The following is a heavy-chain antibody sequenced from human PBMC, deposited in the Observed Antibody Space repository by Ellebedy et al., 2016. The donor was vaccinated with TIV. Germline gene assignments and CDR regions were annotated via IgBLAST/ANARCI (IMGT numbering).Heavy chain of an antibody. D-gene: IGHD2-2*01. CDR3: SRHRGYGMEV. Sequence: GESLKISCKASGYSFSTYWITWVRHLPGKGLEWVGKIDPTDSYTNYSPSFQGLVTISADASASTAYLQWPSLKASDSATYYCSRHRGYGMEVWGQGTTVTVSS. V-gene: IGHV5-10-1*01. J-gene: IGHJ6*02. CDR2: IDPTDSYT. CDR1: GYSFSTYW.